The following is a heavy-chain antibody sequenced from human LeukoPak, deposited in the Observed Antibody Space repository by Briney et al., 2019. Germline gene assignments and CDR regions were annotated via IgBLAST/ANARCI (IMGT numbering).Heavy chain of an antibody. CDR1: GFTFRDYV. CDR2: LTGNGGSI. Sequence: PGGSLRLSCAASGFTFRDYVMNWVRQAPGKGLEWVSSLTGNGGSIYYADSVKGRFTISRDNSKNTLYLQMNSLRAEDTAVYYCARELWESGDYWSQGTLVTVSS. CDR3: ARELWESGDY. V-gene: IGHV3-23*01. J-gene: IGHJ4*02. D-gene: IGHD3-16*01.